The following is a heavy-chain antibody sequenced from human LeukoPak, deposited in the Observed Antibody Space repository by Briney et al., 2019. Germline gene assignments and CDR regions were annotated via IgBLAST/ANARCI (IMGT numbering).Heavy chain of an antibody. V-gene: IGHV4-39*02. Sequence: KPSETLSLTCTVSGGSISSSSYYWGWIRQPPGKGLEWIGSIYYSGSTYYNPSLKSRVTISVDTSKNQFSLKLSSVTAADTAVYYCARDNPRSSWYRFYWGQGTLVTVPS. D-gene: IGHD6-13*01. CDR3: ARDNPRSSWYRFY. J-gene: IGHJ4*02. CDR2: IYYSGST. CDR1: GGSISSSSYY.